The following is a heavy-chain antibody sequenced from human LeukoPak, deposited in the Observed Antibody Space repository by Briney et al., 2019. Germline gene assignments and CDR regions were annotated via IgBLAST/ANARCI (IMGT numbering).Heavy chain of an antibody. CDR1: GYTFSNYG. CDR3: ARGYSSSWYGLNWFDP. Sequence: ASVKVSCKASGYTFSNYGIAWVRQAPGQGLEWVGWISVYNGNTNYPRNLQGRVTMTTDTSTRTAYMELRSLRSDDTAVYYCARGYSSSWYGLNWFDPWGQGTLVTVSS. V-gene: IGHV1-18*01. J-gene: IGHJ5*02. CDR2: ISVYNGNT. D-gene: IGHD6-13*01.